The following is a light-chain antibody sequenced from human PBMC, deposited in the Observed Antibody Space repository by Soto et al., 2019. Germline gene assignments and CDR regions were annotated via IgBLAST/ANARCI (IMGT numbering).Light chain of an antibody. J-gene: IGKJ1*01. V-gene: IGKV3-20*01. CDR1: QSVRSSF. CDR2: GAS. CDR3: QQYDSSPWT. Sequence: ESVLTQSPGTLSLSPGERATLSCRASQSVRSSFLAWYQLKPGQALRLLIYGASSRSTGIPDRFSGSGSGTDFTLTISRLEPEDFAVYYCQQYDSSPWTFGQGTKVEIK.